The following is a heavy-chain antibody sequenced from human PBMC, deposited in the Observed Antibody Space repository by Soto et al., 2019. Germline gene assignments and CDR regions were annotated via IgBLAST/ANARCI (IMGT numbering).Heavy chain of an antibody. CDR3: ARRQWLVGGYYYGMDV. CDR1: GYTFTSYG. V-gene: IGHV1-18*01. D-gene: IGHD6-19*01. J-gene: IGHJ6*02. Sequence: QVQRVQSGAEVKKPGASVEVSCKASGYTFTSYGISWVRQAPGQGLEWMGWTSAYNGNTNYAQKLQGRVTMTTDTSSSTAYMELRSLRSDDTAVYYGARRQWLVGGYYYGMDVWGQGTTVTVSS. CDR2: TSAYNGNT.